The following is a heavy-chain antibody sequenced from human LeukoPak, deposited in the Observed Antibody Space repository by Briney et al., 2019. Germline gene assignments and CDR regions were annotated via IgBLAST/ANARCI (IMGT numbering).Heavy chain of an antibody. CDR2: ISYAGSDE. CDR1: GFSFSDYA. D-gene: IGHD1-1*01. Sequence: GGSLRLSCAASGFSFSDYAMHWVRQAPGKGLEWVAVISYAGSDEYYADSVKGRFTISRDNAKSTLYLQMNSLRADDTAVYYCARDSNWDYYYYYMDVWGKGTTVTVSS. J-gene: IGHJ6*03. V-gene: IGHV3-30-3*01. CDR3: ARDSNWDYYYYYMDV.